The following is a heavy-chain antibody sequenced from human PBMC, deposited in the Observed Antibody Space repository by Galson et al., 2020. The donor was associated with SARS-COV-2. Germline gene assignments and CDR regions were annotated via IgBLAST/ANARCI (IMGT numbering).Heavy chain of an antibody. CDR2: INHSGST. Sequence: SETLSLTCAVYGGSFSGYYWSWIRHPPGKGLEWIGEINHSGSTNYNPSLKSRVTISVDTSKNQFSLKLSSVTAADTAVYYCARGPQIAAAGTGYYYYYYGMDVWGQGTTVTVSS. V-gene: IGHV4-34*01. D-gene: IGHD6-13*01. J-gene: IGHJ6*02. CDR3: ARGPQIAAAGTGYYYYYYGMDV. CDR1: GGSFSGYY.